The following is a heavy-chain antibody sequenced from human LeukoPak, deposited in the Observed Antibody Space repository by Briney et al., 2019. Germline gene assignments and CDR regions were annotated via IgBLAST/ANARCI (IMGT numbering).Heavy chain of an antibody. V-gene: IGHV3-30-3*01. D-gene: IGHD1-7*01. CDR1: GFTFSNYA. CDR2: ISYDGNNK. Sequence: PGGSLRLSCAASGFTFSNYAMHWVRQAPGKGLEWVAVISYDGNNKYYADSVKGRFTISRDNSKNTLYLQMNSLRAEDTAVYYCAREGLELQTLSWFDPWGQGTLVTVSS. J-gene: IGHJ5*02. CDR3: AREGLELQTLSWFDP.